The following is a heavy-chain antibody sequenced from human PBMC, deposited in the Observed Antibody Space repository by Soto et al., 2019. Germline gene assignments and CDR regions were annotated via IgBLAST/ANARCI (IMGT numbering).Heavy chain of an antibody. Sequence: EVQLLESGGGLVQPGGSLRLSCAASGFTFSSYAMSWVRQAPGKGLEWVSAISGSGGSTYYADFVKGRFTISRDNSKNTLYLQLNSLRTDDTAVYYCANEKGGDGYNSGTFDPWGQGTLVTVAS. D-gene: IGHD5-12*01. CDR2: ISGSGGST. CDR3: ANEKGGDGYNSGTFDP. J-gene: IGHJ5*02. CDR1: GFTFSSYA. V-gene: IGHV3-23*01.